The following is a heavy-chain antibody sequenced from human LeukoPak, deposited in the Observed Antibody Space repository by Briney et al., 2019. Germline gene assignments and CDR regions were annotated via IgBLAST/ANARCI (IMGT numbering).Heavy chain of an antibody. D-gene: IGHD4/OR15-4a*01. CDR2: INWNSGSI. J-gene: IGHJ6*02. V-gene: IGHV3-9*01. CDR3: AKDVTMGYYYAMDV. CDR1: GFTFDDYA. Sequence: GGSLRLSCAASGFTFDDYAMHWVWQAPGKGLEWVSGINWNSGSIGYADSVKGRFSISRDNAKNSLFLQMNNLTPEDTALYYCAKDVTMGYYYAMDVWGQGTTVTVSS.